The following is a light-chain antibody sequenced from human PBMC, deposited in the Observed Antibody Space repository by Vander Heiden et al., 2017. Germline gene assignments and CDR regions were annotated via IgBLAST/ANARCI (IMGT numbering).Light chain of an antibody. CDR3: GTWDSSLSAGVV. CDR1: SSNIGNNY. J-gene: IGLJ2*01. V-gene: IGLV1-51*01. CDR2: DNN. Sequence: QSVLTQPPSVSAAPGQKVTISCSGSSSNIGNNYVSWYQQLPGTAPKLLIYDNNKRPSGIPDRFSGSKSGTSATLGITGLQTGDEADYYCGTWDSSLSAGVVFGGGTKL.